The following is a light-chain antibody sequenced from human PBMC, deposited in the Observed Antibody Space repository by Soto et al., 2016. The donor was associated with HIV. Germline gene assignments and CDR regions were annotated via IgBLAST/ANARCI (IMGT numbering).Light chain of an antibody. V-gene: IGLV3-27*01. CDR3: YSATDDTIL. J-gene: IGLJ3*02. Sequence: SDELTQPSSVSVSPGQTARITCSGDVLAKKFARWFQQKPGQAPVLVIFKDSERPSEIPERFSGSSSGNTVTLTISGAQIEDEADYYCYSATDDTILFGGGTKLTVL. CDR1: VLAKKF. CDR2: KDS.